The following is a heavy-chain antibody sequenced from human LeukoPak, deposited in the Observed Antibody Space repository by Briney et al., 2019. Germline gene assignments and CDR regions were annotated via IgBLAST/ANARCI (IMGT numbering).Heavy chain of an antibody. V-gene: IGHV3-23*01. Sequence: GGSLRLSCAASGFTFSSYAMSWVRQAPGKGLEWVSAISGSGGSTYYADSVKGRFTISRDNSKNTLYLQMNSLRAEDTAVYYCARETYYYGSGNYPDGAFDIWGQGTMVTVSS. CDR3: ARETYYYGSGNYPDGAFDI. CDR1: GFTFSSYA. D-gene: IGHD3-10*01. J-gene: IGHJ3*02. CDR2: ISGSGGST.